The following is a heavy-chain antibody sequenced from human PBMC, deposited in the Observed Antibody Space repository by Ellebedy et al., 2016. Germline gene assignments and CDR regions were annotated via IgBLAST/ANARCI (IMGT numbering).Heavy chain of an antibody. CDR2: INHSGST. D-gene: IGHD3-16*01. CDR1: ASSFSGYY. Sequence: SETLSLXCAVYASSFSGYYWSWIRQPPGKGLEWIGEINHSGSTNYNPSLKSRVTISVDTSKNQFSLKLSSVTAADTAVYYRARFWAFKGYYFDDWGQGTLVTVSS. V-gene: IGHV4-34*01. J-gene: IGHJ4*02. CDR3: ARFWAFKGYYFDD.